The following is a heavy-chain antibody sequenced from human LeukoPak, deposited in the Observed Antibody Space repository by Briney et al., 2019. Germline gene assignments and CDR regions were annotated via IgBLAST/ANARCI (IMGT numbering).Heavy chain of an antibody. J-gene: IGHJ4*02. Sequence: GGSLRLSCAASGFTFSSYAMSWVRQAPGKGLEWVSGISGSGDNTYYADSVKGRFTISRDNSKNTLYVQVNSLGTEDTAAYYCAKRSYYGRSCSFYLDYLGQGTLVTVSS. CDR2: ISGSGDNT. V-gene: IGHV3-23*01. CDR3: AKRSYYGRSCSFYLDY. CDR1: GFTFSSYA. D-gene: IGHD3-22*01.